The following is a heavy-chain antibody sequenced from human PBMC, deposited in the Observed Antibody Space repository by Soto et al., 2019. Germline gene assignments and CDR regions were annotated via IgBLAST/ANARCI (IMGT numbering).Heavy chain of an antibody. J-gene: IGHJ4*02. D-gene: IGHD2-8*01. V-gene: IGHV4-34*02. Sequence: QVQLQQWGARLLKPSETLSLTCGVSGGSFSGYYWTWIRQPPGKGLEWIGAINEGGSTNYNPSLKSRVTMSVDTSKNQFSLKLDSVTAADTAVYYCARGPKKLIYSSQGTLVTVSS. CDR1: GGSFSGYY. CDR2: INEGGST. CDR3: ARGPKKLIY.